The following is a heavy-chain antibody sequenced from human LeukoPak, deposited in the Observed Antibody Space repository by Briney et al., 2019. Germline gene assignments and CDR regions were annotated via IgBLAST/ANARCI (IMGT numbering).Heavy chain of an antibody. CDR2: IYYSGST. Sequence: SETLSLACTVSGGSISSSSYCWGWIRQPPGKGLEWIGSIYYSGSTNYNPSLKSRVTLSVDTSKNQFSLRLSSVTAADTAVYYCARDTYYYHSSGYYGVFDYWGQGILVTVSS. CDR1: GGSISSSSYC. CDR3: ARDTYYYHSSGYYGVFDY. J-gene: IGHJ4*02. D-gene: IGHD3-22*01. V-gene: IGHV4-39*07.